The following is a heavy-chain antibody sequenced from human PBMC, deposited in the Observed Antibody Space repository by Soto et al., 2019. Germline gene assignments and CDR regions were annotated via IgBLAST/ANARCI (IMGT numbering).Heavy chain of an antibody. CDR1: GITFGIYG. Sequence: SLRLSCAASGITFGIYGMHWVRQAPGKGLEWLAVIWFDGSTQYYADSVKGRFTISRDNAKNTLYLQMNNLRAEDTALYYCARDPFLRGTGYIDYWGQGTQVTVSS. D-gene: IGHD3-10*01. V-gene: IGHV3-33*01. CDR3: ARDPFLRGTGYIDY. CDR2: IWFDGSTQ. J-gene: IGHJ4*02.